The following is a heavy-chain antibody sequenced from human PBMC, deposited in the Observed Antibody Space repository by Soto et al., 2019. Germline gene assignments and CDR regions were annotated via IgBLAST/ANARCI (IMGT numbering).Heavy chain of an antibody. V-gene: IGHV4-59*12. CDR3: AKDLPLIWGNYRFDY. J-gene: IGHJ4*02. CDR1: GGSISSYY. Sequence: SETLSLTCTVSGGSISSYYWSWIRQPPGKGLEWIGYIYYSGSTNYNPSLKSRVTISVDNSKNTLYLQMNSLRAEDTAVYFCAKDLPLIWGNYRFDYWGQGALVTVSS. CDR2: IYYSGST. D-gene: IGHD3-16*02.